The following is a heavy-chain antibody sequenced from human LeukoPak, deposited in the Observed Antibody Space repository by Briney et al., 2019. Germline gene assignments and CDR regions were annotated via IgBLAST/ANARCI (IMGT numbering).Heavy chain of an antibody. J-gene: IGHJ5*02. CDR2: INARGDT. Sequence: PSETLSLTCAVYGWSFNDYYWNWIRQPPGKGLEWIGEINARGDTNFNPSLKSRVTISVDTSKSQFSLRLTSMIAADTAVYYCARGQVPAARGYNWFDPWGPGTLVTVSS. V-gene: IGHV4-34*01. D-gene: IGHD2-2*01. CDR3: ARGQVPAARGYNWFDP. CDR1: GWSFNDYY.